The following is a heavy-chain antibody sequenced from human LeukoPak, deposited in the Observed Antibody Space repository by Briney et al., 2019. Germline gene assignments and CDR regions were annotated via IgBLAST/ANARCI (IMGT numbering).Heavy chain of an antibody. CDR2: ISSSGSTI. J-gene: IGHJ4*02. CDR1: GFTFSSYE. D-gene: IGHD3-10*01. CDR3: ARDHYYGSGSYPSYFDY. Sequence: PGGSLRLPCAASGFTFSSYEMNWVRQAPGKGLEWVSYISSSGSTIYYADSVKGRFTISRDNAKNSLYLQMNSLRAEDTAVYYCARDHYYGSGSYPSYFDYWGQGTLVTVSS. V-gene: IGHV3-48*03.